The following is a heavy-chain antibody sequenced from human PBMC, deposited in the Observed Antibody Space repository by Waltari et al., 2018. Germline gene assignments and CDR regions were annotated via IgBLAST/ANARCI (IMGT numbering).Heavy chain of an antibody. CDR3: ARGLTTVRDFDY. Sequence: QVQLQQWGAGLLKPSETLSLTCAVYGGSFSGYYWSWIRQPPGKGMEWFGEINHSGSTNYNPALKSRVTISGDTAKNQFSLKLSSVTAADTAVYYCARGLTTVRDFDYWGQGTLVTVSS. J-gene: IGHJ4*02. CDR1: GGSFSGYY. D-gene: IGHD4-17*01. V-gene: IGHV4-34*01. CDR2: INHSGST.